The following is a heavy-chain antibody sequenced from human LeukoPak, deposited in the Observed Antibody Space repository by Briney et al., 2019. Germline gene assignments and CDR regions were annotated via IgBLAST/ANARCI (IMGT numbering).Heavy chain of an antibody. D-gene: IGHD4-17*01. CDR1: GGSISSGTYY. V-gene: IGHV4-39*01. CDR3: ATNKTMVTTAGLFDP. CDR2: IYNSAST. J-gene: IGHJ5*02. Sequence: PSETLSLTCAVSGGSISSGTYYWAWIRQSPGKGVEWIGSIYNSASTYYNPSFKSRVTLSVDTSRNQFSLNLRSVTAADTGMYYCATNKTMVTTAGLFDPWGQGTLVIVSS.